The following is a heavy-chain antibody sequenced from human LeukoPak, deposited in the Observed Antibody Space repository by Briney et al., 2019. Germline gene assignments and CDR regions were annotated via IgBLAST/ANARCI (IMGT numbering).Heavy chain of an antibody. CDR3: ARLTHSYYSDTSGYYPYYYMDV. J-gene: IGHJ6*03. D-gene: IGHD3-22*01. CDR1: GGSISSSDYY. V-gene: IGHV4-39*02. CDR2: ISYSGST. Sequence: PSETLSLTCTVPGGSISSSDYYWGWIRQSQGQGLEWIGRISYSGSTYYNPSLKSRVTISVDTSKNHFSLRLSSVTAAETAVYYCARLTHSYYSDTSGYYPYYYMDVWGKGTTVTVSS.